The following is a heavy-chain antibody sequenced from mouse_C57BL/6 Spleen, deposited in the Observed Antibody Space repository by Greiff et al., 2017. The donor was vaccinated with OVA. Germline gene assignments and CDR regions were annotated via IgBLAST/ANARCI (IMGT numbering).Heavy chain of an antibody. D-gene: IGHD2-4*01. CDR2: ISAGGSYT. J-gene: IGHJ4*01. CDR1: GFTFSSYA. CDR3: ARAGDYDYLYAMDY. Sequence: EVKLVESGGGLVKPGGSLKLSCAASGFTFSSYAMSWVRQTPEKRLEWVATISAGGSYTYYPDNVKGRFTISRDNAKNNLYLQMSHLKSEDTAMDYCARAGDYDYLYAMDYWGQGTSVTVSS. V-gene: IGHV5-4*03.